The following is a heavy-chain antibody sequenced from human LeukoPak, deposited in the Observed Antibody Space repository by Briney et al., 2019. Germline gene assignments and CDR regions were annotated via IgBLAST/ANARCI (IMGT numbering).Heavy chain of an antibody. CDR3: ATPSDYYDRGN. D-gene: IGHD3-22*01. CDR1: GFTVSSNY. J-gene: IGHJ4*02. CDR2: LYGGGST. Sequence: GGSLRLSCAASGFTVSSNYMTWVRQAPGKGLEWVSVLYGGGSTYYADSVKDRFTISRDNSKNTLYLQMNSLRVEDTAVYYCATPSDYYDRGNWGQGTLVTVSS. V-gene: IGHV3-66*01.